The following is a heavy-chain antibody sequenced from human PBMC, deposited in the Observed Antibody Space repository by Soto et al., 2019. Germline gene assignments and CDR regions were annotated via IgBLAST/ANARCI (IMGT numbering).Heavy chain of an antibody. V-gene: IGHV3-64D*06. CDR2: VSTSGRST. CDR3: VKQAHGLDGVAFDY. Sequence: GGSLRLSCSASGFIFSESTIYWVRQVPGKGLEAISAVSTSGRSTYYADSVKDRFTISRDNSKNTLFLQMGSLRPEDTAIYYCVKQAHGLDGVAFDYWGQGTQVTVPS. D-gene: IGHD2-15*01. CDR1: GFIFSEST. J-gene: IGHJ4*02.